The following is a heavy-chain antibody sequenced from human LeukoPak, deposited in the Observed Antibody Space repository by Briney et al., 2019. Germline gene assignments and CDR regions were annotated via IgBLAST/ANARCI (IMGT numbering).Heavy chain of an antibody. J-gene: IGHJ6*02. CDR1: GFTFSSYA. CDR3: AKTDLPRVDWSVMDV. V-gene: IGHV3-23*01. Sequence: GGSLRLSCAASGFTFSSYAMSWVRQAPGKGLEWVSAISGSGGSTYYADSVKGRFTISRDNSKNTPYLQMNSLRAEDTAVYYCAKTDLPRVDWSVMDVWGQGTTVTVSS. D-gene: IGHD2-15*01. CDR2: ISGSGGST.